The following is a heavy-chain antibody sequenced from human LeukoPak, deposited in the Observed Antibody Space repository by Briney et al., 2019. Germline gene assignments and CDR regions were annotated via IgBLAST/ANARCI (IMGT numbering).Heavy chain of an antibody. CDR2: ISYDGSNK. V-gene: IGHV3-30*18. J-gene: IGHJ6*02. CDR1: GFTFSSYG. CDR3: AKEIAAAGYYYYYGMDV. Sequence: GGSLRLSCAASGFTFSSYGMHWVRQAPGKGLEWVAVISYDGSNKYYADSVKGRFTISRDNSKNTLYLQMNSLRAEDTAVYYCAKEIAAAGYYYYYGMDVWGQGTTVTV. D-gene: IGHD6-13*01.